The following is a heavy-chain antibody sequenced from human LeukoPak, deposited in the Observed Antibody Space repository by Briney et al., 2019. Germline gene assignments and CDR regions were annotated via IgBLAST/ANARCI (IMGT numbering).Heavy chain of an antibody. J-gene: IGHJ6*03. CDR3: AREAAAGGFDDYYYYMDV. D-gene: IGHD6-13*01. CDR1: GGSFSGYY. Sequence: SETLSLTCAVYGGSFSGYYWSWIRQPPGKGLEWIGEINHSGSTNYNPSLKSRVTISVDTSKNQFSLKLSSVTAADTAVYYCAREAAAGGFDDYYYYMDVWGKGTTVTISS. CDR2: INHSGST. V-gene: IGHV4-34*01.